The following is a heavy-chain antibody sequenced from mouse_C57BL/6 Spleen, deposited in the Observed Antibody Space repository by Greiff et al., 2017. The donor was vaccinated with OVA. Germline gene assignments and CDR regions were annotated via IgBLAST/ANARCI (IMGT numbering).Heavy chain of an antibody. CDR3: ARGGLPPFAY. D-gene: IGHD2-2*01. J-gene: IGHJ3*01. Sequence: VQLQQSGPELVKPGASVKISCKASGYTFTDYYMNWVKQSHGKSLEWIGDINPNNGGTSYNQKFKGKATLTVDKSSSTAYMERRSLTSEDSAVYYCARGGLPPFAYWGQGTLVTVSA. V-gene: IGHV1-26*01. CDR1: GYTFTDYY. CDR2: INPNNGGT.